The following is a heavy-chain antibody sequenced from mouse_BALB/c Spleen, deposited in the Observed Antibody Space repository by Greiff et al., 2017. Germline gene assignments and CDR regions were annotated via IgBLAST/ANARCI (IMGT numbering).Heavy chain of an antibody. V-gene: IGHV7-3*02. CDR1: GFTFTDYY. CDR2: IRNKANGYTT. D-gene: IGHD4-1*01. CDR3: ARDAKNWDVGAY. Sequence: EVKVVESGGGLVQPGGSLRLSCATSGFTFTDYYMSWVRQPPGKALEWLGFIRNKANGYTTEYSASVKGRFTISRDNSQSILYLQMNTLRAEDSATYYCARDAKNWDVGAYWGQGTLVTVSA. J-gene: IGHJ3*01.